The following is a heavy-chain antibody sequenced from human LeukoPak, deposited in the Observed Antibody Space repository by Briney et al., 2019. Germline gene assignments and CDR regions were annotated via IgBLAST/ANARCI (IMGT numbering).Heavy chain of an antibody. V-gene: IGHV1-2*02. CDR3: ALWEIVHYAFDF. Sequence: ASVKVSCKASGYSFTDYYMHWVRQDPGQGLEWMGWINPNSGGTNYAQKFQGRVTMTTDTSISTAYMELNRLRSDDTAVYYCALWEIVHYAFDFWGQGTMVTVSS. CDR1: GYSFTDYY. J-gene: IGHJ3*01. D-gene: IGHD5-12*01. CDR2: INPNSGGT.